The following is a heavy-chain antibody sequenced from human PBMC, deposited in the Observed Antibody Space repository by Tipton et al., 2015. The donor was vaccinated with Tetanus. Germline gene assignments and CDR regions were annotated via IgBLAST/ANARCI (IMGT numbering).Heavy chain of an antibody. J-gene: IGHJ6*02. CDR1: GGSLSSLL. Sequence: TLSLTCTVSGGSLSSLLWTWTRLSPGKGLEWIGYIDHSGNTNYNPSLRSRVIMSLDTSKNQFSLKVTSVTAADTAVYFCTGDDYYDTSLRDYYGMDVWGPGTTVTVSS. D-gene: IGHD3-22*01. CDR3: TGDDYYDTSLRDYYGMDV. CDR2: IDHSGNT. V-gene: IGHV4-59*11.